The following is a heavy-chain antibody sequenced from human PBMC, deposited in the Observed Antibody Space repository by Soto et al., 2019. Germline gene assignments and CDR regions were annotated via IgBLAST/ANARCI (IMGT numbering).Heavy chain of an antibody. CDR2: IYWDDDK. J-gene: IGHJ4*02. V-gene: IGHV2-5*02. CDR1: GFSLSTSGVG. CDR3: AHVYGGYDNFDY. D-gene: IGHD5-12*01. Sequence: QITLKESGPTLVKLTETLTLTCTFSGFSLSTSGVGVGWIRQPPGKALEWLALIYWDDDKRYSPSLKSRLTITKDTSKNQVVLTMTNMDPVDTATYYCAHVYGGYDNFDYWGQGTLVTVSS.